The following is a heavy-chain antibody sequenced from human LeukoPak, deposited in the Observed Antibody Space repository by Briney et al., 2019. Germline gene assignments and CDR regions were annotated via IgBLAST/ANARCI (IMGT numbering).Heavy chain of an antibody. D-gene: IGHD3-9*01. CDR3: ARGMRSDMEY. Sequence: ASVKVSCKASGYTFTSYGISWVRQATGQGLEWMGWMNPNSGNTGYAQKFQGRVTMTRNTSISTAYMELSSLRSEDTTVYYCARGMRSDMEYWGQGTLVTVSS. V-gene: IGHV1-8*02. CDR1: GYTFTSYG. J-gene: IGHJ4*02. CDR2: MNPNSGNT.